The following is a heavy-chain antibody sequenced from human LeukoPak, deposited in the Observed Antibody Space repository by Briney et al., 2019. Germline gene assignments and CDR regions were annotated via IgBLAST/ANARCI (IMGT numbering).Heavy chain of an antibody. CDR2: IGTSGSTI. D-gene: IGHD3-22*01. CDR1: GFTFSSYE. CDR3: AREWRGYYYDSSGPFDY. V-gene: IGHV3-48*03. J-gene: IGHJ4*02. Sequence: PGGSLRLSCAASGFTFSSYEMTWVRQAPGKGLEWVSFIGTSGSTISYADSVKGRFTISRDNAKNSLYLQMNSLRAEDTAVYYCAREWRGYYYDSSGPFDYWGQGTLVTVSS.